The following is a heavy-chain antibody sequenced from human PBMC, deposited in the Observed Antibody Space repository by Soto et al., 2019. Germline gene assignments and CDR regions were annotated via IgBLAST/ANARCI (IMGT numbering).Heavy chain of an antibody. CDR1: GFTFSNAW. J-gene: IGHJ3*02. Sequence: GGSLRLSCVASGFTFSNAWMTWVRQVPGKGLKWVGRIKSKSDGGAIDYAAPVKGRFVLSRDDSENTVYLQMNSLRAEDTAVYYCGGGSGWYADAFEIWGQGTMVTVSS. D-gene: IGHD6-19*01. CDR2: IKSKSDGGAI. CDR3: GGGSGWYADAFEI. V-gene: IGHV3-15*01.